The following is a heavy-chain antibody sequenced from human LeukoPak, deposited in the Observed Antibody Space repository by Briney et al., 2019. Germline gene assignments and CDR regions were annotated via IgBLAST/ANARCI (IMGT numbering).Heavy chain of an antibody. Sequence: GGSLRLSCAASGLTFSNTWMHWVRQAPGKGLVWVSCVEPDGSYTSYADSVKGRFTISRDNSKNTLYLQMNSLRAEDTAVYYCAKDLAQGVATEDYWGQGTLVTVSS. V-gene: IGHV3-74*01. CDR1: GLTFSNTW. CDR2: VEPDGSYT. D-gene: IGHD5-12*01. J-gene: IGHJ4*02. CDR3: AKDLAQGVATEDY.